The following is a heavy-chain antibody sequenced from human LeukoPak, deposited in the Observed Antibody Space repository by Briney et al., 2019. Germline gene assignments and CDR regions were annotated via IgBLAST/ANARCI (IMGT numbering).Heavy chain of an antibody. CDR1: GFLFSSYA. Sequence: GGSLRLSCGGSGFLFSSYAIKWVRQTPGKGLEWLSAISNDGRHMYYTGSVKGRFTTSRDNSRNTVYLQMNGLRVEDTAVYYCATVMGSSPSTAYFAYWGQGTLVTVSS. V-gene: IGHV3-23*01. D-gene: IGHD6-6*01. CDR2: ISNDGRHM. J-gene: IGHJ4*02. CDR3: ATVMGSSPSTAYFAY.